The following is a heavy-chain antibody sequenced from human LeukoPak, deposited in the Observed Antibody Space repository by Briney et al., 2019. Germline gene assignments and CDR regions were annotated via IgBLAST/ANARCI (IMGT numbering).Heavy chain of an antibody. D-gene: IGHD6-13*01. J-gene: IGHJ3*02. V-gene: IGHV1-8*01. CDR1: GYTFTSYD. CDR2: MNPNSGNI. CDR3: VGSPNDAFDI. Sequence: ASVKVSCKASGYTFTSYDINWVRQATGQGLEWMGWMNPNSGNIGYAQKIQGRVTMTRNTSISTAYMELSSLRSEDTAVYYCVGSPNDAFDIWGQGTMVTVSS.